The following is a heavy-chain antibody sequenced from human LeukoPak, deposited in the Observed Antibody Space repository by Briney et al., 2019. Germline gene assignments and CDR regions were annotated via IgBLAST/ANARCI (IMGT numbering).Heavy chain of an antibody. CDR3: ARYYYDSSGYYGAVD. CDR2: INPSGGST. V-gene: IGHV1-46*01. D-gene: IGHD3-22*01. CDR1: GYTFTSYY. Sequence: APVKVSCKASGYTFTSYYMHWVRQAPGQGLEWMGIINPSGGSTSYAQKFQGRVTMTRDTSTSTVYMELSSLRSEDTAVYYCARYYYDSSGYYGAVDWGQGTLVTVSS. J-gene: IGHJ4*02.